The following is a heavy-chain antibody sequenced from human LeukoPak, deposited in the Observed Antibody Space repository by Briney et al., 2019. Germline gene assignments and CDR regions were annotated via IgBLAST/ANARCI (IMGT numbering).Heavy chain of an antibody. J-gene: IGHJ5*02. Sequence: PGGSLRLSCAASGFTFSDYYKTWIRQSPGKGLEWLSSISRSGSSISYPDSVKIRYIISRDNAKGSLPLQMNRLSAEDTAVYYCARGGSFSWFDRWGQGTLVTVSS. D-gene: IGHD5-12*01. CDR3: ARGGSFSWFDR. V-gene: IGHV3-11*04. CDR1: GFTFSDYY. CDR2: ISRSGSSI.